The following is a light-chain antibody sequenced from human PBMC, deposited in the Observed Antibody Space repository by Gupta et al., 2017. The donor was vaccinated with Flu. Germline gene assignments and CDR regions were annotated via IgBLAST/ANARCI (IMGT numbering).Light chain of an antibody. J-gene: IGLJ1*01. CDR2: GNS. CDR3: QSYESSLSGYV. V-gene: IGLV1-40*01. Sequence: QSVLPQPPSVSGAPGQRVTISCTGSSSNIGAGYDVHWYQQLPGTAPKLLIYGNSNRPSGVPDRFSGSKSGTSASLAITGLQAEDEADYYCQSYESSLSGYVFGTGTKVTVL. CDR1: SSNIGAGYD.